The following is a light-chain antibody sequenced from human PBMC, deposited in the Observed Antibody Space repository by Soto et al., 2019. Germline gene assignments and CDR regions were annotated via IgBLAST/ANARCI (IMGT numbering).Light chain of an antibody. V-gene: IGKV1-5*01. CDR1: QSISTW. Sequence: IQMTQSPSTLSASVGDRVTITCRASQSISTWLAWYQQKPGKAPKVLIYEASKLESGVPSRFSGSGSGTEFTLTISSLEPEDFAVYYCQQRSNWPPITFGQGTRLEIK. CDR3: QQRSNWPPIT. J-gene: IGKJ5*01. CDR2: EAS.